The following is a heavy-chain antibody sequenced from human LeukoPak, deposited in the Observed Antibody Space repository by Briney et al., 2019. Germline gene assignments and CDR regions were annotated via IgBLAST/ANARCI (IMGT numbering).Heavy chain of an antibody. CDR2: ISYDGSNK. Sequence: GGPLRLSCAASGFTFSSYAMHWVRQAPGKGLEWVAVISYDGSNKYYADSVKGRFTISRDNSKNTLYLQMNSLRAEDTAVYYCARPARRYDFWSGYDYWGQGTLVTVSS. V-gene: IGHV3-30-3*01. D-gene: IGHD3-3*01. CDR3: ARPARRYDFWSGYDY. J-gene: IGHJ4*02. CDR1: GFTFSSYA.